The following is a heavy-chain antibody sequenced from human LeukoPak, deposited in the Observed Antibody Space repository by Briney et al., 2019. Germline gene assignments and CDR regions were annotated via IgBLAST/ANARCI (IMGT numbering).Heavy chain of an antibody. D-gene: IGHD2-2*01. Sequence: GESLKISCKASGYSFTTYWIGWVRQMPGKGLEWMGIIYPGDSDTRYSPSFQGQVTTSADKSTSAAYLQWSSLKASDIAMYYCARGGYCSSTSCLYFDSWGQGTLVTVSS. CDR2: IYPGDSDT. CDR1: GYSFTTYW. V-gene: IGHV5-51*01. J-gene: IGHJ4*02. CDR3: ARGGYCSSTSCLYFDS.